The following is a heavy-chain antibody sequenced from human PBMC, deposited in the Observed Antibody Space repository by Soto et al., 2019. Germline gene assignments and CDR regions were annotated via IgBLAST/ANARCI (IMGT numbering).Heavy chain of an antibody. CDR1: GFTFSSYA. CDR2: ISGSGGST. Sequence: GGSLRLSCAASGFTFSSYAMSWVRQAPGKGLEWVSAISGSGGSTYYADSVKGRFTISRDNSKNTLYLQMNSLRAEDTAVYYCARDLSWRYCSGGSCSYFDYWGQGTLVTVSS. J-gene: IGHJ4*02. CDR3: ARDLSWRYCSGGSCSYFDY. V-gene: IGHV3-23*01. D-gene: IGHD2-15*01.